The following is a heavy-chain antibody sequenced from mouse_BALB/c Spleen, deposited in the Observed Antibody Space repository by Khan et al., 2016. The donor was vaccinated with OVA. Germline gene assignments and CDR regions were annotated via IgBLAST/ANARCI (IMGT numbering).Heavy chain of an antibody. CDR2: IWAGGST. CDR3: ARLKFI. J-gene: IGHJ2*01. Sequence: QVQLKESGPDLVAPSQSLSITCTVSGFSLTSYGVHWVRQPPGKGLEWLGVIWAGGSTNYNSALMSRLRISKDNSKSQVFSKMNSLQTGDSAMYYCARLKFIWGQGTTLTVSS. V-gene: IGHV2-9*02. CDR1: GFSLTSYG. D-gene: IGHD1-1*01.